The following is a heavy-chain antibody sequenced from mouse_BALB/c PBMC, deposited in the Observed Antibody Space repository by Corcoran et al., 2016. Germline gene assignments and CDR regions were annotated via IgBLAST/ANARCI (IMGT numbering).Heavy chain of an antibody. D-gene: IGHD1-1*01. CDR1: GYTFTNYG. J-gene: IGHJ3*01. CDR2: INTYTGEP. Sequence: QIQLVQSGPELKKPGETVKISCKASGYTFTNYGMNWVKQATGKGLKWMGWINTYTGEPTYADYFKGRFAFSLETSASTAYLQINNLKNEDMATYFCANYYGSSFAYWGQGTLVTVSA. CDR3: ANYYGSSFAY. V-gene: IGHV9-1*02.